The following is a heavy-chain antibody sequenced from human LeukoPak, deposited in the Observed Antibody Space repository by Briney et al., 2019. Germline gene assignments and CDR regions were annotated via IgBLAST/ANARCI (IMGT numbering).Heavy chain of an antibody. CDR3: AKGRAVEVVAAFNY. J-gene: IGHJ4*02. CDR2: IYYSGST. D-gene: IGHD2-15*01. Sequence: SETLSLTCTVSGGSISSYYWSWIRQPPGKGLEWIGYIYYSGSTNYNPSLKSRVTISVDTSKNQFSLKLSSVTAADTAVYYCAKGRAVEVVAAFNYWGQGTVVTVSS. V-gene: IGHV4-59*01. CDR1: GGSISSYY.